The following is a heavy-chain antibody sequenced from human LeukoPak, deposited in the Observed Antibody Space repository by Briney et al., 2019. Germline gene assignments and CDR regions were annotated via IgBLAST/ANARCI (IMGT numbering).Heavy chain of an antibody. Sequence: SETLSLTCTVSGGSISSYYWSWIRQPPGKGLEWIGYIYYSGSTNYNPSLKSRVTISVDTSKNQFSLKLSSVTAADTAVYYCAREGKDYYDSSGPDIWGQGTMVTVSS. J-gene: IGHJ3*02. CDR3: AREGKDYYDSSGPDI. V-gene: IGHV4-59*01. D-gene: IGHD3-22*01. CDR1: GGSISSYY. CDR2: IYYSGST.